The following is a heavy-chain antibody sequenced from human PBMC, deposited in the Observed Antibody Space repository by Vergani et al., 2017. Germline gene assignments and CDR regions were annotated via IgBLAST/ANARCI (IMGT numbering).Heavy chain of an antibody. CDR2: ISSSSSYI. CDR1: GFTFSSYS. Sequence: EVQLVESGGGLVKPGGSLRLSCAASGFTFSSYSMNWVRQAPGKGLEWVSSISSSSSYIYYADSVKGRFTISRDNAKNSLYLKMNSLRAEDTAVYYCARVRGSSGTGGYWGQGTLVTVSS. V-gene: IGHV3-21*01. J-gene: IGHJ4*02. CDR3: ARVRGSSGTGGY. D-gene: IGHD6-19*01.